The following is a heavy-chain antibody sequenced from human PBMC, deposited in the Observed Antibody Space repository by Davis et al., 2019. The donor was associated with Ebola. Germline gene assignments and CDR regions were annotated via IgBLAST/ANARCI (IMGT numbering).Heavy chain of an antibody. CDR2: IYHSGST. CDR3: ARGYYDGRGWFDP. D-gene: IGHD3-3*01. Sequence: MPSETLSLTCTVSGYSISSGYYWGWIRQPPGKGLEWIGSIYHSGSTYYNPSLKSRVTISVDRSKNQFSLKLSSVTAADTAVYYCARGYYDGRGWFDPWGQGTLVTVSS. J-gene: IGHJ5*02. CDR1: GYSISSGYY. V-gene: IGHV4-38-2*02.